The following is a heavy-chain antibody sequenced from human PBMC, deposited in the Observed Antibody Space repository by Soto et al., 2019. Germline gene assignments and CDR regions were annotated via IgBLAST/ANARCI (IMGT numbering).Heavy chain of an antibody. CDR2: IYPGDSDT. CDR1: GYSFTSYW. V-gene: IGHV5-51*01. J-gene: IGHJ6*02. CDR3: GRDEVRNGVGV. Sequence: GESLKISCKGSGYSFTSYWIGWVRQMPGKGLEWMGIIYPGDSDTRYSPSFQGQVTISRDNAKNSVYLQMNSLRVEDTALYYCGRDEVRNGVGVWGQGTTVTVSS.